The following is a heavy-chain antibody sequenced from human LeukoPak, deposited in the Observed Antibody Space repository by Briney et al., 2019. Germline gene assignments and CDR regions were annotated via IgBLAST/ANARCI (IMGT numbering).Heavy chain of an antibody. V-gene: IGHV3-15*01. CDR1: GFTFSSYA. Sequence: PGGSLRLSCAASGFTFSSYAMSWVRQAPGKGLEWVSRIKSKTDGGTTDYAAPVKGRFTISRDDSKNTLYLQMNSLKTEDTAVYYCTTEALEQQLVRSYWGQGTLVTVSS. CDR3: TTEALEQQLVRSY. CDR2: IKSKTDGGTT. D-gene: IGHD6-13*01. J-gene: IGHJ4*02.